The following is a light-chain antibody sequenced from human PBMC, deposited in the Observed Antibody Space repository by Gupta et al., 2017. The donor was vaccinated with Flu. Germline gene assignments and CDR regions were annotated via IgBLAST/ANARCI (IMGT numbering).Light chain of an antibody. CDR3: QQLEDWPST. J-gene: IGKJ1*01. CDR1: HSISTK. Sequence: EILMTQSPATLSVSPGERASLSCRASHSISTKLAWYHQKPGQAPRLLIFDAFTRANGVPARFNGSGSGTEFTLTISGLQSEDFGDYYCQQLEDWPSTFGQGTRVEVK. CDR2: DAF. V-gene: IGKV3-15*01.